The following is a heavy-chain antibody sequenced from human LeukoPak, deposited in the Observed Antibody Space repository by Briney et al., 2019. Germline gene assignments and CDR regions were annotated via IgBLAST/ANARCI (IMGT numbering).Heavy chain of an antibody. V-gene: IGHV3-21*01. CDR2: ISSSSSYI. Sequence: GGSLRLSCAASGFTFSSYSMNWVRQAPGKGLEWVSSISSSSSYIYYADSVKGRFTISRDNAKNSLYLQMNSLRAEDTAVYYCARVPSPYYDFWSGYYALFDYWGQGALVTVSS. D-gene: IGHD3-3*01. CDR1: GFTFSSYS. J-gene: IGHJ4*02. CDR3: ARVPSPYYDFWSGYYALFDY.